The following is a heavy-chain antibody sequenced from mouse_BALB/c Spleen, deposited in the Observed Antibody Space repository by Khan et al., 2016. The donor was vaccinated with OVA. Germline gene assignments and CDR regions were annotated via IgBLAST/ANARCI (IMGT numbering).Heavy chain of an antibody. J-gene: IGHJ4*01. CDR1: GFTFSGYT. D-gene: IGHD2-1*01. Sequence: EVGLVESGGDLVQTGGSLKLSCAVSGFTFSGYTMSWVRQTPEKRLEWVAFISNGGNSAYYPDTVKGRFTISRDNAKNTLYLQMSSLKSEDTAMYYCARPSTTEYDYVMAYWGQGTSVTVSS. CDR3: ARPSTTEYDYVMAY. V-gene: IGHV5-12-2*01. CDR2: ISNGGNSA.